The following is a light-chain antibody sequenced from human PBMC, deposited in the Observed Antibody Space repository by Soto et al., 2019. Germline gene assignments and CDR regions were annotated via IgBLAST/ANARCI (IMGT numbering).Light chain of an antibody. CDR3: QPYHSYSNT. V-gene: IGKV1-5*01. J-gene: IGKJ2*01. CDR1: RTISTW. CDR2: DVS. Sequence: DIQMTQSPSTLSASVGDRVTITCRASRTISTWLAWYQHKPGRHPKLLIFDVSTLGSGVPSRFRGSGSGTEFTLTITNVQPDDFATYYCQPYHSYSNTFGQGTKLDIK.